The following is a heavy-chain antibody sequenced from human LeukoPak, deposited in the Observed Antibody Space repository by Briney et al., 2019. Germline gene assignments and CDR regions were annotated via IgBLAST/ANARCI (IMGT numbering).Heavy chain of an antibody. CDR3: ARVMTTVTTE. V-gene: IGHV3-21*01. J-gene: IGHJ4*02. CDR2: ISSSSSYI. CDR1: GFTFSSDS. D-gene: IGHD4-17*01. Sequence: SGGSLRLSCAASGFTFSSDSTSWVRQAPGKGLEWVSSISSSSSYIYYADSVKGRFTIPRDNAKNSLYLQMNSLRAEDTAVYYCARVMTTVTTEWGQGTLVTVSS.